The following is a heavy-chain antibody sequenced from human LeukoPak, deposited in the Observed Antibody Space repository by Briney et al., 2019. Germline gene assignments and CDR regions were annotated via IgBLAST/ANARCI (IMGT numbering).Heavy chain of an antibody. CDR2: IYTSGST. D-gene: IGHD3-10*01. Sequence: PSETLSPTCTVSGGSISSYCWSWIRQPAGKGLEWIGRIYTSGSTNYNPSLKSRVTMSVDTSKNQFSLKLSSVTAADTAVYYCARAPYYYGSGTPSYYYGMDVWGQGTTVTVSS. CDR3: ARAPYYYGSGTPSYYYGMDV. J-gene: IGHJ6*02. V-gene: IGHV4-4*07. CDR1: GGSISSYC.